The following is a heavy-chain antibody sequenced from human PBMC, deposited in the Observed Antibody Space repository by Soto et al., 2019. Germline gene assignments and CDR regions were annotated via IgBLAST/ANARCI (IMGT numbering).Heavy chain of an antibody. CDR3: ARDSGAAAGIHSWDY. D-gene: IGHD6-13*01. CDR1: GFTFSDYY. CDR2: ISSSSSYT. J-gene: IGHJ4*02. V-gene: IGHV3-11*06. Sequence: GGSLRLSCAASGFTFSDYYMSWIRQAPGKGLEWVSYISSSSSYTNYADSVKGRFTISRDNAKNSLYLQMNSLRAEGTAVYYCARDSGAAAGIHSWDYWGQGTLVTVSS.